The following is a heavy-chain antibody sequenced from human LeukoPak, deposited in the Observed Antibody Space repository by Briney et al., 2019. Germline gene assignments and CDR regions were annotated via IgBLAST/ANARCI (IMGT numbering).Heavy chain of an antibody. Sequence: GASVKVSCKVSGYTLTELSMHWVRQAPGKGLEWMGGFDPEDGETIYAQKFQGRVTMTEDTSTDTAYMELSSLRSEDTAVYYCATNLLYSSSWQLFDYWGQGTLVTVSS. V-gene: IGHV1-24*01. CDR1: GYTLTELS. CDR3: ATNLLYSSSWQLFDY. CDR2: FDPEDGET. D-gene: IGHD6-13*01. J-gene: IGHJ4*02.